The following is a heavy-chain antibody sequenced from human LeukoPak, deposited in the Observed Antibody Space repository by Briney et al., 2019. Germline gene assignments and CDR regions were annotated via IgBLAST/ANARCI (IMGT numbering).Heavy chain of an antibody. CDR3: ARDYYYYMDV. V-gene: IGHV4-39*01. CDR1: GGSISSYY. Sequence: PSETLSLTCTVSGGSISSYYWGWIRQPPGKGLEWIGSIYYSGSTYYNPSLKSRVTISVDTSKNQFSLKLSSVTAADTAVYYCARDYYYYMDVWGKGTTVTVSS. CDR2: IYYSGST. J-gene: IGHJ6*03.